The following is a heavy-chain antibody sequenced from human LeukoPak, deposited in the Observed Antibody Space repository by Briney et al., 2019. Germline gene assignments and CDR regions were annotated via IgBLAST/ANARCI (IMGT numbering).Heavy chain of an antibody. V-gene: IGHV3-23*01. CDR3: AKDHDYYASGPI. Sequence: GGSLRFSCAVSGFIFSNYAMNWVRQAPGKGLEWVSAISGSGGSTYYADSVKGRFTISRDNSKNTLYLQMNSLRAEDTAVYYCAKDHDYYASGPIWGQGTMVTVSS. CDR1: GFIFSNYA. J-gene: IGHJ3*02. D-gene: IGHD3-10*01. CDR2: ISGSGGST.